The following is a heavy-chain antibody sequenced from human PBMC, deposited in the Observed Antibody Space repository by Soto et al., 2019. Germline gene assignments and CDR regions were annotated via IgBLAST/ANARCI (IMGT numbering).Heavy chain of an antibody. V-gene: IGHV3-64D*06. CDR3: VKRPLSIAVAGTRYFDY. CDR2: ISSNGGST. D-gene: IGHD6-19*01. Sequence: GGSLRLSCSASGFTFSSYAMHWVRQAPGKGLEYVSAISSNGGSTYYADSVKGRFTISRDNSKNTLYLQMSSLRAEDTAVYYCVKRPLSIAVAGTRYFDYWGQGTLVTVSP. J-gene: IGHJ4*02. CDR1: GFTFSSYA.